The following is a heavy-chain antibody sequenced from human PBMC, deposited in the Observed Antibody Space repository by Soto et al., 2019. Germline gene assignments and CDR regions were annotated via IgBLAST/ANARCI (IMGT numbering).Heavy chain of an antibody. CDR3: SRRERMEGSYYFDF. CDR2: ISSSSSTI. J-gene: IGHJ4*02. CDR1: GFTFSRYS. D-gene: IGHD1-26*01. V-gene: IGHV3-48*01. Sequence: EVQLVESGGGLVQTGGSLTLSCAASGFTFSRYSMNWVRQTPGKGLEWVSYISSSSSTIYYADSVKGRFTISRDNDKKSLYLQATSLRSEDTAVTYCSRRERMEGSYYFDFCGQGTLVTVSA.